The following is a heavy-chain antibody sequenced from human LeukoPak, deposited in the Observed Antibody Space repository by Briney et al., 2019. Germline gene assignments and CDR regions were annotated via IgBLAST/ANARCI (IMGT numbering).Heavy chain of an antibody. V-gene: IGHV4-59*08. CDR3: ARQIYDFWGGYKANRFDP. J-gene: IGHJ5*02. CDR1: GGSISSYY. Sequence: SETLSLTCTVSGGSISSYYWSWIRQPPGKGLEWIGYIYYSGSTNYNPSLKSRVTISVDTSKNQFSLKLSSVTAADTAVYYCARQIYDFWGGYKANRFDPWGQGTLVTVSS. CDR2: IYYSGST. D-gene: IGHD3-3*01.